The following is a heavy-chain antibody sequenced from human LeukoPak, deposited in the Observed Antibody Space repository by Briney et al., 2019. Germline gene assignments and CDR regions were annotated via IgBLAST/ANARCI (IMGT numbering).Heavy chain of an antibody. CDR2: FDPEDGET. V-gene: IGHV1-24*01. Sequence: ASVKVSCKVSGDTLTELSMHWVRQAPGKGLEWMGGFDPEDGETIYAQKFQGRVTMTEDTSTDTAYMELSSLRSEDTAVYYCATDGSYYVNWYFDLWGRGTLVTVSS. CDR1: GDTLTELS. D-gene: IGHD1-26*01. CDR3: ATDGSYYVNWYFDL. J-gene: IGHJ2*01.